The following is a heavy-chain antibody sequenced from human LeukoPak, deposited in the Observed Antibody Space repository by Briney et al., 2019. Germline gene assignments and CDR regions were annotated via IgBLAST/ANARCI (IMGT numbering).Heavy chain of an antibody. J-gene: IGHJ3*02. CDR1: GFTIRDYY. D-gene: IGHD1-14*01. CDR3: ARDLGPYNTSPNSGAFDI. V-gene: IGHV3-11*04. CDR2: LSRRDGTI. Sequence: GGSLRLSCAASGFTIRDYYMAWIRQAPGKGLECISYLSRRDGTIYYADSVKGRFTVSWDNAKNSFYLQMNSLRAEDTAVFYCARDLGPYNTSPNSGAFDIWGQGTMVTVSS.